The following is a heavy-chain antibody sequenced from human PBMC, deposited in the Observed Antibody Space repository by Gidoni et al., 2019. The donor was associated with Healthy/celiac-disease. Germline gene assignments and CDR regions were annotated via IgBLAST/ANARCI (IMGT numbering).Heavy chain of an antibody. J-gene: IGHJ4*02. CDR2: LYYSGST. CDR1: GGSVSSGSYY. V-gene: IGHV4-61*01. D-gene: IGHD6-13*01. CDR3: ASTGYSSSWYLHSYFDY. Sequence: QVQLQESSPGLVKPSETLSLTCTVSGGSVSSGSYYWRWIRQPPGKGLEWIGYLYYSGSTNYNPSLKSRVTISVDTSKNQFSLKLSSVTAADTAVYYCASTGYSSSWYLHSYFDYWGQGTLVTVSS.